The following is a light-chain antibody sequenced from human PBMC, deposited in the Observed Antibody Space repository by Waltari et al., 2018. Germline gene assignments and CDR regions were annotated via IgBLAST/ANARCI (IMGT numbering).Light chain of an antibody. Sequence: DIQMTQSPSSLSASVGDRVTITCRASQSISSYLNWYQQKPWKAPKHLFYAASHLQSGVPSRCSGSGSATDFTLTISSLQPEDFATYYCQQSYSTPPYTFGQGTSLAIK. J-gene: IGKJ2*01. CDR1: QSISSY. CDR3: QQSYSTPPYT. CDR2: AAS. V-gene: IGKV1-39*01.